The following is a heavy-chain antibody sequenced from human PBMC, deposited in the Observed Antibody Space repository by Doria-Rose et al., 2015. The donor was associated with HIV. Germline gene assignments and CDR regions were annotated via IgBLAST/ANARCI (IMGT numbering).Heavy chain of an antibody. V-gene: IGHV2-26*01. D-gene: IGHD6-13*01. CDR1: GVSLSSPGMG. J-gene: IGHJ4*02. CDR3: ARIKSSRWYHKYYFDF. CDR2: IFSDDER. Sequence: SGPVLVKPTETLTLTCTVSGVSLSSPGMGVSWIRQPPGKALEWLANIFSDDERSYRTSVKSRLTISRGTSKSQVALTMTDMDPVDTATYYCARIKSSRWYHKYYFDFWGQGTLVIVSA.